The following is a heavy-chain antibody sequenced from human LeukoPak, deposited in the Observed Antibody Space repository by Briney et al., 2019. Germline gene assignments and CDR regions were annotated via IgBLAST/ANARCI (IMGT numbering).Heavy chain of an antibody. Sequence: GASLKISCKGSGYTFTTYWIGWVRQIPGKGLEWMGIIYPGDSDTRYSPSFQGQVTISADRSISTAYLQWSSLKASDTAMYYCARREAVAGTEDFLDYWGQGTLVTVSS. CDR3: ARREAVAGTEDFLDY. D-gene: IGHD6-19*01. V-gene: IGHV5-51*01. CDR1: GYTFTTYW. CDR2: IYPGDSDT. J-gene: IGHJ4*02.